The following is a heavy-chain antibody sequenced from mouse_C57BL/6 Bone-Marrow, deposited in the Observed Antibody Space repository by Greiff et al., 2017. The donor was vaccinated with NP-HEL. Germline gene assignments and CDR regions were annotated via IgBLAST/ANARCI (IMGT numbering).Heavy chain of an antibody. CDR3: ARWDYGSNYYAMDY. D-gene: IGHD1-1*01. V-gene: IGHV1-52*01. Sequence: VQLQQPGAELVRPGSSVKLSCKASGYTFTSYWMHWVKQRPIQGLEWIGNIDPSDSETHYNQKFKDKATLTVDKSSSTAYMQLSSLTSEDSAVYYCARWDYGSNYYAMDYWGQGTSVTVSS. CDR2: IDPSDSET. J-gene: IGHJ4*01. CDR1: GYTFTSYW.